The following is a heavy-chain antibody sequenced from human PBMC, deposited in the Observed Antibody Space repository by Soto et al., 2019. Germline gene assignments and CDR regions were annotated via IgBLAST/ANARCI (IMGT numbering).Heavy chain of an antibody. CDR3: ARDTGPSDYVWGSYRFDY. Sequence: QVQLVQSGAEVKKPGASVKVSCKASGYTFTSYGISWVRQAPGQGLEWMGWISAYNGNTNYAQKLQGRVTMTTDTSTSTAYMEMRSLRSDDTAVYYCARDTGPSDYVWGSYRFDYWGQGTLVTVSS. V-gene: IGHV1-18*01. D-gene: IGHD3-16*02. CDR1: GYTFTSYG. J-gene: IGHJ4*02. CDR2: ISAYNGNT.